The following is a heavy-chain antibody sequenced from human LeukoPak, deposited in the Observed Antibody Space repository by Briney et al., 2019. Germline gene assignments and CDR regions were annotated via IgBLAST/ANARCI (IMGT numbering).Heavy chain of an antibody. J-gene: IGHJ4*02. V-gene: IGHV3-15*01. CDR3: TTDRDYGDYPEYYFDY. D-gene: IGHD4-17*01. CDR2: IKSKTDGGTT. Sequence: GGSLRLSCAATRFTFSNAWMSWVRQAPGKGLEWVGHIKSKTDGGTTDYAAPVKGRFTISRDDSKNTLYLQMNNLKTEDTAVYYCTTDRDYGDYPEYYFDYWGQGTLVTVSS. CDR1: RFTFSNAW.